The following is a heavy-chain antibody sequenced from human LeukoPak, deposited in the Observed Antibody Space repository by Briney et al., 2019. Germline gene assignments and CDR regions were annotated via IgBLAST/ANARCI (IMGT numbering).Heavy chain of an antibody. D-gene: IGHD6-19*01. V-gene: IGHV1-18*01. J-gene: IGHJ4*02. CDR3: ARTPGYSSGWYYFDY. Sequence: ASVKVSCKASGGTFSSYAISWVRQAPGQGLEWMGWISAYNGNTNYAQKLQGRVTMTTDTSTSTAYMELRSLRSDDTAVYYCARTPGYSSGWYYFDYWGQGTLVTVSS. CDR2: ISAYNGNT. CDR1: GGTFSSYA.